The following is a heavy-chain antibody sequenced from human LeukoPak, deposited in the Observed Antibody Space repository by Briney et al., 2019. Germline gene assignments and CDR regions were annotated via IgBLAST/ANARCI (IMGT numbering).Heavy chain of an antibody. CDR3: ARDEPDVYYYDSSGYTFDY. CDR1: RFTFSSYS. J-gene: IGHJ4*02. Sequence: GGSLRLSCAASRFTFSSYSMNWVRQAPGKGLDRVSYISSSSSTIYYADSVKGRFTISRDNAKNSLYLQMNSLRDEDTAVYYCARDEPDVYYYDSSGYTFDYWGQGTLVTVSS. CDR2: ISSSSSTI. V-gene: IGHV3-48*02. D-gene: IGHD3-22*01.